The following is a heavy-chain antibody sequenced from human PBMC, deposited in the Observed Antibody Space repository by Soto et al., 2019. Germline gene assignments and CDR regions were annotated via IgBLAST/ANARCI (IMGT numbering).Heavy chain of an antibody. Sequence: GSLRLSCAASGFTFSDYAMHWVRQAPGKGLEWVSSISGSGISTYYADSVKGRFTISRDNSKNTLYLQMNSLRAEDAAVYYCAKSAGSNAYYPNDYWGQGTLVTVSS. CDR2: ISGSGIST. V-gene: IGHV3-23*01. CDR1: GFTFSDYA. J-gene: IGHJ4*02. D-gene: IGHD3-16*01. CDR3: AKSAGSNAYYPNDY.